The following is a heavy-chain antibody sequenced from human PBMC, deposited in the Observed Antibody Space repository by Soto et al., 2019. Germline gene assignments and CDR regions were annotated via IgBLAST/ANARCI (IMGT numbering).Heavy chain of an antibody. V-gene: IGHV3-48*02. D-gene: IGHD3-22*01. J-gene: IGHJ5*02. CDR3: ARDYDSSGYYYGRFDP. Sequence: GGSLRLSCVASGFSLANFPMNWVRQTPGKGLEWISYISPRGDNIYYAESVKGRFTISRDNARNSLFLQMNSLRDEDAALYYWARDYDSSGYYYGRFDPWGQGTLVTVSS. CDR1: GFSLANFP. CDR2: ISPRGDNI.